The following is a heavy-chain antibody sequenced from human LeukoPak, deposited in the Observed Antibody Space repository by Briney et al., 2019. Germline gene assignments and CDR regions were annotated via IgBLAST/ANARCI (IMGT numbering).Heavy chain of an antibody. CDR3: ARDTYYYDSSGYYGTFDY. CDR2: IYFGGNT. CDR1: GGSIRTSTYY. D-gene: IGHD3-22*01. Sequence: PSETLSLTCAVSGGSIRTSTYYWGWIRQPPGKGLEWIGSIYFGGNTYYNPSLKSRVTISVDTSKNQFSLKLSSVTAADTAVYYCARDTYYYDSSGYYGTFDYWGQGTLVTVSS. V-gene: IGHV4-39*02. J-gene: IGHJ4*02.